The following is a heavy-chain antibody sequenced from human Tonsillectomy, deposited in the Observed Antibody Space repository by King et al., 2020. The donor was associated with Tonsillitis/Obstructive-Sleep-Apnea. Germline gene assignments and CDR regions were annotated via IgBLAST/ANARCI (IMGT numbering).Heavy chain of an antibody. CDR3: AAGQGYDRVVDY. Sequence: VQLQESGPGLVKPSHTLSLTCTVSGGSISRDVYYWPWIRQHPGEGLEWIGSIHHSGRAYQNPSLKSRVSMSGDTSKNQFYLKLTSVTAADTAVYHCAAGQGYDRVVDYWGQGTLVTVSS. CDR1: GGSISRDVYY. J-gene: IGHJ4*02. D-gene: IGHD5-12*01. V-gene: IGHV4-31*03. CDR2: IHHSGRA.